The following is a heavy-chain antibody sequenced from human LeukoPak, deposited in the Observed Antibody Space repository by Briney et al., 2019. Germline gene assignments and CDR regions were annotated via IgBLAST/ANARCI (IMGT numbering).Heavy chain of an antibody. CDR1: GGSISSSSYY. D-gene: IGHD1-1*01. J-gene: IGHJ4*02. CDR3: ARDQLGPFDY. V-gene: IGHV4-39*07. Sequence: SETLSLTCTVSGGSISSSSYYWGWIRQPPGKGLEWIGSIYYSGSTYYNPSLKSRVTISVDTSKNQFSLKLSSVTAADTAVYYCARDQLGPFDYWGQGTLVTVSS. CDR2: IYYSGST.